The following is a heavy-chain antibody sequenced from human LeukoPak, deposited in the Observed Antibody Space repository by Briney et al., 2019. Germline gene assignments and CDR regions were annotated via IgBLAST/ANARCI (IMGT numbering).Heavy chain of an antibody. CDR2: IKEDGSEN. J-gene: IGHJ4*02. CDR1: GFTFSRYW. Sequence: GGSLRLSCAASGFTFSRYWMTWVRQAPGKGLEWVASIKEDGSENSYVESVKGRFTISRDNAKNSLYLQLNSLRAEDTAVYFCARQRYSDYWGQGTLATVSS. D-gene: IGHD1-1*01. CDR3: ARQRYSDY. V-gene: IGHV3-7*01.